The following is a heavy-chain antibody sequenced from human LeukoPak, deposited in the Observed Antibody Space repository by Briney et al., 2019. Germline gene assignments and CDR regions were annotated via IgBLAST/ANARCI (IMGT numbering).Heavy chain of an antibody. V-gene: IGHV4-39*01. J-gene: IGHJ4*02. D-gene: IGHD1-14*01. Sequence: SETLSLTCSVSGGSISSSSYYWGWIRQPPGKGLEWIGSIYYSGNTYYNPSLKSRVTISVDTSKNQFSLKLSSVTAADTAVYYCARLNQGNRFDYWGQGTLVTVSS. CDR2: IYYSGNT. CDR3: ARLNQGNRFDY. CDR1: GGSISSSSYY.